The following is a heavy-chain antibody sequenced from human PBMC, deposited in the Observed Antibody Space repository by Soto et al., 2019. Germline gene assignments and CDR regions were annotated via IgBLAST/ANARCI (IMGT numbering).Heavy chain of an antibody. V-gene: IGHV3-43D*03. CDR2: ISWDGGST. CDR1: GFTFDDYA. D-gene: IGHD5-12*01. CDR3: AKGRGASGYDSFDY. Sequence: GGSLRLSCAASGFTFDDYAMHWARQAPGKGLEWVSLISWDGGSTYYADSVKGRFTISRDNSKNSLYLQMNSLRAEDTALYYCAKGRGASGYDSFDYWGQGTLVTVSS. J-gene: IGHJ4*02.